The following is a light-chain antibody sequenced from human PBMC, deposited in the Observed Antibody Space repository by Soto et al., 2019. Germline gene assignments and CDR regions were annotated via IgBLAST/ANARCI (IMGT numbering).Light chain of an antibody. CDR2: GAS. Sequence: EIVMTQSPATLSVSPGERATLSCRASQTVSSNVAWYQQKPGQAPRLLIYGASTRATGIPARFSGSGSGTEFTLTISGLQSGDFAVYYCQQYNNWPPITFGQGTRLEIK. CDR1: QTVSSN. CDR3: QQYNNWPPIT. J-gene: IGKJ5*01. V-gene: IGKV3-15*01.